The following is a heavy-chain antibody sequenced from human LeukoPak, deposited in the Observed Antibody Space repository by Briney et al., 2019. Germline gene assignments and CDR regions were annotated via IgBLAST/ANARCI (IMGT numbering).Heavy chain of an antibody. J-gene: IGHJ3*02. V-gene: IGHV4-39*07. CDR1: GGSISSSSYY. D-gene: IGHD3-3*01. Sequence: SETLSLTCTVSGGSISSSSYYWGWIRQPPGKGLEWIGSIYYSGSTYYNPSLKSRVTISVDTSKNQFSLKLSSVTAADTAVYYCAREATGVEGDIWGQGTMATVSS. CDR3: AREATGVEGDI. CDR2: IYYSGST.